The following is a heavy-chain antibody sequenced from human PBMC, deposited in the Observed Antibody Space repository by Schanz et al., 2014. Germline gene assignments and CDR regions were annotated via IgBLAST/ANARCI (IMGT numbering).Heavy chain of an antibody. D-gene: IGHD6-13*01. J-gene: IGHJ4*02. V-gene: IGHV1-18*01. CDR2: ISADNGNT. CDR3: ARERRGITPSRSFDY. Sequence: QVQLVQSGAEVKKPGASVKVSCKASGYTFTSYGISWVRQAPGQGLEWMGWISADNGNTNYAQRLQGRVTMTTDTSTSTAYMELRSLRSDDTAVYYCARERRGITPSRSFDYWGQGTLVTVSS. CDR1: GYTFTSYG.